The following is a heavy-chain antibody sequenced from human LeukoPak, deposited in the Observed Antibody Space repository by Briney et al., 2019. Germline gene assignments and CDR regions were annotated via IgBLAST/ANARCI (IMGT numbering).Heavy chain of an antibody. CDR3: ARLPGCCSSSNCYKMTIPFDY. CDR2: ISYDGSKK. V-gene: IGHV3-30-3*01. CDR1: GFAFSSYS. D-gene: IGHD2-2*02. Sequence: AGGSLRLSCAASGFAFSSYSMHWVRQAPGKGLEWVAVISYDGSKKYDADSVRGRFTISRDNPKNTLYLQMSNLRADDTAVYYCARLPGCCSSSNCYKMTIPFDYWGQGTLVIVSS. J-gene: IGHJ4*02.